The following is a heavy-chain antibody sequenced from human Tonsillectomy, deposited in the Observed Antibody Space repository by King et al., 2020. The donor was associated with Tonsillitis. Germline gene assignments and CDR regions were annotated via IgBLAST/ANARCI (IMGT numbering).Heavy chain of an antibody. V-gene: IGHV3-30*18. Sequence: VQLVESGGGVVQPGGSLRLSCAASGFTFRSFGMHWVRQTPDKGLEWLAVLSYDGYHTFYADSVKGRFTISRDNSENMLYLQMDSLRTEDTAVYYCAKSRPRSSCYGGDYWGQGTLVTVSS. CDR3: AKSRPRSSCYGGDY. D-gene: IGHD2-15*01. J-gene: IGHJ4*02. CDR2: LSYDGYHT. CDR1: GFTFRSFG.